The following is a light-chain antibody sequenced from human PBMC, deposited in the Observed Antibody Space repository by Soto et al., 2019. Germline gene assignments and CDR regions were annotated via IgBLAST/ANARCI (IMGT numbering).Light chain of an antibody. CDR1: QPIDTN. V-gene: IGKV3-15*01. J-gene: IGKJ1*01. CDR2: GAS. Sequence: EIVMTKSPGTVSVSPGERATLSCRASQPIDTNLAWYHQKPGQAPRLLMFGASTRATGILARFSGSGSGTEFSLTITSFQSADFAPSYCQHYNNVPPWTFGQGTKVDIK. CDR3: QHYNNVPPWT.